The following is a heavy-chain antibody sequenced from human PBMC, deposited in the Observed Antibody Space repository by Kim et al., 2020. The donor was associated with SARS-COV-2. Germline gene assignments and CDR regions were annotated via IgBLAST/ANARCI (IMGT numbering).Heavy chain of an antibody. CDR3: AKEHYDFSYFEY. Sequence: GGSLRLSCAASGFTFSSYAMSWVRQAPGKGLEWVSAISGTTRSTYYADSVKGRFTISRDNSKNTLYLQMNSLTAEDTAEYYWAKEHYDFSYFEYWGQGTL. CDR1: GFTFSSYA. D-gene: IGHD4-17*01. J-gene: IGHJ4*02. V-gene: IGHV3-23*01. CDR2: ISGTTRST.